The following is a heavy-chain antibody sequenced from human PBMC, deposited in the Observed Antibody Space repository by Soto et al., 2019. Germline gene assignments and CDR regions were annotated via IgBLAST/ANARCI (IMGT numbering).Heavy chain of an antibody. V-gene: IGHV4-34*01. D-gene: IGHD3-3*01. CDR1: GGSFSGYY. Sequence: SETLFLTCAVYGGSFSGYYWSWIRQPPGKGLEWIGEINHSGSTNYNPSLKSRVTISVDTSKNQFSLKLSSVTAADTAVYYCARGRYDFWSGYRYGQDFDYWGQGTLVTVSS. J-gene: IGHJ4*02. CDR3: ARGRYDFWSGYRYGQDFDY. CDR2: INHSGST.